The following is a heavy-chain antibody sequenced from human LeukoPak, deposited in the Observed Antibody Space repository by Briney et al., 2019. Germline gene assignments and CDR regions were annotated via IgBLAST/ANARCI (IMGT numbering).Heavy chain of an antibody. CDR2: ISGSGGST. V-gene: IGHV3-23*01. Sequence: GGSLRLSCAASGFTFSTYSMNWVRQAPGKGLEWVSAISGSGGSTYYADSVKGRFTISRDNSKNTLYLQMNSLRAEDTAVYYCAKDLVAAAPYYYYGMDVWGQGTTVTVSS. D-gene: IGHD6-13*01. CDR1: GFTFSTYS. J-gene: IGHJ6*02. CDR3: AKDLVAAAPYYYYGMDV.